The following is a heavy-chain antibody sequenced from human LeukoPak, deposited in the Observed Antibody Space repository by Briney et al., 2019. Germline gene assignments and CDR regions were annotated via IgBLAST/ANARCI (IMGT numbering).Heavy chain of an antibody. CDR3: ARTCGGDCYEAFDI. D-gene: IGHD2-21*02. Sequence: SETLSLTCTVSGGSISSSSYYWGWIRQPPGKGLEWIGSIYYSGSTYYNPSLKSRVTTSADTSKNQFSLRLTSVTAADTAVYYCARTCGGDCYEAFDIWGQGTMVTVSS. CDR2: IYYSGST. V-gene: IGHV4-39*07. J-gene: IGHJ3*02. CDR1: GGSISSSSYY.